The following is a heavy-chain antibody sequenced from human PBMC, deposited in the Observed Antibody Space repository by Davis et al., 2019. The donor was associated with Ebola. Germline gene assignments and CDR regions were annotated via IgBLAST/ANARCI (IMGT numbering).Heavy chain of an antibody. Sequence: GGSLRLSCAASGFTFSIFAMNWVRQAPGKGLEWVSTLGTSADTYYADSVKGRFTISRDNSKNTLHLQMNSLRVEDTAIYYCAKDTSNVWFDVWGQGTMVTVSS. CDR1: GFTFSIFA. CDR3: AKDTSNVWFDV. V-gene: IGHV3-23*01. CDR2: LGTSADT. D-gene: IGHD6-19*01. J-gene: IGHJ3*01.